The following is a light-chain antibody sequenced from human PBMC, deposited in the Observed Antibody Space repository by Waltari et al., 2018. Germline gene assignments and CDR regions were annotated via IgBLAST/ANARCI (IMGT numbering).Light chain of an antibody. CDR1: LSLLHSNGYTH. CDR2: LVS. Sequence: EIVMTQSPRSLPVTPGEPASISCRSSLSLLHSNGYTHLNWYLQKPGQSPQLLFYLVSNRAAGVPDRFSGSGSDADFTLKISRVEAEDVGVYYCLQALQTPYTFGQGTKLEIK. CDR3: LQALQTPYT. J-gene: IGKJ2*01. V-gene: IGKV2-28*01.